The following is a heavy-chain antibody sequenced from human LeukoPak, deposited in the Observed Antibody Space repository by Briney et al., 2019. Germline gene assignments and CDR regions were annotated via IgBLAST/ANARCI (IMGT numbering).Heavy chain of an antibody. Sequence: GRSLRLSCAASGFTVITNDMTWVRQAPGKGLEWVSVLYSDGNTKYADSVQGRFTISRDNSKNTLYLEMNSLSPDDTAVYYCARGVEPLAANTLAYWGQGTLVTDSS. CDR1: GFTVITND. CDR3: ARGVEPLAANTLAY. V-gene: IGHV3-53*01. D-gene: IGHD1-14*01. J-gene: IGHJ4*02. CDR2: LYSDGNT.